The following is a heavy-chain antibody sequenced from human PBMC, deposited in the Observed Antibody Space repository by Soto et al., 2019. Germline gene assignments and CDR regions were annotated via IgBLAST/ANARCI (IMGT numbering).Heavy chain of an antibody. J-gene: IGHJ4*02. CDR1: GGSFSGYY. Sequence: QVQLQQWGAGLLKPSETLSLTCAVYGGSFSGYYWSWIRQPPGKGLEWIGEINHSGSTNYNPSLXSXVIXAVDTSKNQFSLKLSSVTAADTAVYYCARASFFDYWGQGTLVTVSS. CDR3: ARASFFDY. V-gene: IGHV4-34*01. CDR2: INHSGST.